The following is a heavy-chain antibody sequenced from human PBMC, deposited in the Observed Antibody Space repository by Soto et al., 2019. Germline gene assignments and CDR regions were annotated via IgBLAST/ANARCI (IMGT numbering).Heavy chain of an antibody. J-gene: IGHJ4*02. V-gene: IGHV5-51*01. Sequence: GESLKISCKGSGYSFTNYWIGWVRQMPGKGLEWMGIIYVGDSDTRYSPSFQGQVTISADKSISTADLQWSSLRASDTAMYYCARLVNIFDFDYWGQGTLVTVSS. CDR3: ARLVNIFDFDY. D-gene: IGHD2-21*01. CDR2: IYVGDSDT. CDR1: GYSFTNYW.